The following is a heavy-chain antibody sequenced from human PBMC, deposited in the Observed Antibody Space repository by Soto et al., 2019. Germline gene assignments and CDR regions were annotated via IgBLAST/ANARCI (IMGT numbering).Heavy chain of an antibody. V-gene: IGHV4-34*01. CDR1: GGSFSGYY. CDR3: ARRVPAAILARIDY. D-gene: IGHD2-2*01. Sequence: PSETLSLTCAVYGGSFSGYYRSWIRQPPGKGLEWIGEINHSGSTNYNPSLKSRVTISVDTSKNQFSLKLSSVTAADTAVYYCARRVPAAILARIDYWGQGTLVTVSS. J-gene: IGHJ4*02. CDR2: INHSGST.